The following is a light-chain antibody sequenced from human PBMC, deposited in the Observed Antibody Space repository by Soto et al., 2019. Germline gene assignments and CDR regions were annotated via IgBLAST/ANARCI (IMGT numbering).Light chain of an antibody. V-gene: IGLV1-47*02. J-gene: IGLJ3*02. CDR3: AAWDDSLSVV. Sequence: QSVLTQPPSASGTPGQRVIISCSGSSSNIGRNYLYWYQQLPGTAPKLLIYNNNQRPSEVPDRFSGSKSGTSASLAISGLRSEDEADYYCAAWDDSLSVVFGGGTQLTVL. CDR1: SSNIGRNY. CDR2: NNN.